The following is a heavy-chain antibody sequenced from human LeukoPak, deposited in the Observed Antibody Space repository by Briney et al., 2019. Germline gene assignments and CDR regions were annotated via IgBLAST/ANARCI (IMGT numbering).Heavy chain of an antibody. D-gene: IGHD3-10*01. CDR1: GFTVSTNY. J-gene: IGHJ4*02. V-gene: IGHV3-66*01. CDR2: IYSGDRT. CDR3: ARDVRKQGLWS. Sequence: GGSLRLSCAASGFTVSTNYMSWVRQAPGKGLEWVSIIYSGDRTDYVDSLKGRFTISRDTSKNTLYLQMSSLRAEDTAVYYCARDVRKQGLWSWGQGTLVTVSS.